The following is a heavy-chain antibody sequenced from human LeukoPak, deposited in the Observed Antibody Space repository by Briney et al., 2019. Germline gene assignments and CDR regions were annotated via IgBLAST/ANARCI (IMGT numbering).Heavy chain of an antibody. V-gene: IGHV4-61*02. Sequence: PSETLSLTCTVSGPSIIGGSFFGSWIRQPAGRAPEWIGRVHPTGSTNYNPSLSNRVIVSLDTSNNQFSLRLMSVTAADSAVYYCVRGASVFDYWGQGAPVTVSS. J-gene: IGHJ4*02. CDR3: VRGASVFDY. CDR1: GPSIIGGSF. CDR2: VHPTGST.